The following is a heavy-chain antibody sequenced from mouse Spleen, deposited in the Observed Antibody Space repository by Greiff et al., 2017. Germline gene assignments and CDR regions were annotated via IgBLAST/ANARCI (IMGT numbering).Heavy chain of an antibody. CDR1: GYTFTSYW. Sequence: QVQLQQPGAELVRPGASVKLSCKASGYTFTSYWINWVKQRPGQGLEWIGNIYPSDSYTNYNQKFKDKATLTVDKSSSTAYMQLSSPTSEDSAVYYCTRSYYGAFDYWGQGTTLTVSS. CDR2: IYPSDSYT. J-gene: IGHJ2*01. CDR3: TRSYYGAFDY. V-gene: IGHV1-69*02. D-gene: IGHD1-1*01.